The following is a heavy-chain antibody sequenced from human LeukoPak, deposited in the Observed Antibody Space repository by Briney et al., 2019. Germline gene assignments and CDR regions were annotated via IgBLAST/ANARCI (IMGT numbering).Heavy chain of an antibody. D-gene: IGHD3-10*01. J-gene: IGHJ4*02. CDR2: ISYDGSNK. Sequence: GGSLRLSCAASGFTFSSYAMHWVRQAPGKGLEWVAVISYDGSNKYYADSVKGRFTISRDNSKNTLYLQMNSLKTEDTAVYYCTTGGTMVRGAIRRLDYWGQGTLVTVSS. V-gene: IGHV3-30*04. CDR1: GFTFSSYA. CDR3: TTGGTMVRGAIRRLDY.